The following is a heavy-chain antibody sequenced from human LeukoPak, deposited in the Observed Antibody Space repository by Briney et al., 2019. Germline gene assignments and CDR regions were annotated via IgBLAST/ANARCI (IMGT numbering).Heavy chain of an antibody. CDR2: IIPIFGTA. CDR3: ARDETYCGGDCYSWNWFDP. J-gene: IGHJ5*02. Sequence: SVKVSCKASGGTFSSYAISWARQAPGQGLEWMGGIIPIFGTANYAQKFQGRVTITADESTSTAYMELSSLRSEDTAVYYCARDETYCGGDCYSWNWFDPWGQGTLVTVSS. D-gene: IGHD2-21*02. V-gene: IGHV1-69*01. CDR1: GGTFSSYA.